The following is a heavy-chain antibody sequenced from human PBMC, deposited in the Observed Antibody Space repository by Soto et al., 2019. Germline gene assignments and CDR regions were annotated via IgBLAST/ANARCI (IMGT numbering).Heavy chain of an antibody. D-gene: IGHD5-18*01. V-gene: IGHV5-51*01. CDR1: GYSFTSYW. J-gene: IGHJ4*02. Sequence: GESLKISCKGSGYSFTSYWIGWVRQMPGKGLEWMGIIYPGDSDTRYSPSFQGQVTISADKSISTAYLQWSSLKASDTAMYYCARSRSSGYSYGPFDYWGQGTLVTVSS. CDR2: IYPGDSDT. CDR3: ARSRSSGYSYGPFDY.